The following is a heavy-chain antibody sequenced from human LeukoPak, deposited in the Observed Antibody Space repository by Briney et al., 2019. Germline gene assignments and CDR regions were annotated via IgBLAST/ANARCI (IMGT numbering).Heavy chain of an antibody. V-gene: IGHV4-59*01. D-gene: IGHD2-15*01. Sequence: LETLSLTCTVSGGSISGYYWSRIRQPPGKGLEWIGYIYYSGSTKYNTSLKSRVSISVDTSKNQFSLKLGSVTAADTAVYYCARGFCSGGSCYSAIFDHWGQGTLVTVSS. CDR1: GGSISGYY. CDR3: ARGFCSGGSCYSAIFDH. CDR2: IYYSGST. J-gene: IGHJ4*02.